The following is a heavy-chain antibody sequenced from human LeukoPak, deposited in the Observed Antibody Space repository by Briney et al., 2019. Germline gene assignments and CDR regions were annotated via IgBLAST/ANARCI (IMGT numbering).Heavy chain of an antibody. CDR3: TTQIGNPWQY. D-gene: IGHD2-21*01. CDR2: IKEDGSEI. V-gene: IGHV3-7*02. J-gene: IGHJ4*02. CDR1: GPTFSCYW. Sequence: GGSLRLSCVASGPTFSCYWMTWVRKAPGKVVEWVASIKEDGSEIGYVDSVRGRFTISRDNAKNSLFLQMDILRADDTAVYYCTTQIGNPWQYWGQGTLVTVSS.